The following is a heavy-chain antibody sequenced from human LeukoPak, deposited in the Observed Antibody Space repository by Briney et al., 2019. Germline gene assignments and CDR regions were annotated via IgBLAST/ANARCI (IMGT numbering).Heavy chain of an antibody. CDR1: GFTFSSYA. J-gene: IGHJ6*02. CDR3: AKDQSYSSTWYRGMDV. D-gene: IGHD6-13*01. CDR2: ISGSGGST. Sequence: GGSLRLSCAASGFTFSSYAMSWVRQAPGRGLEWVSAISGSGGSTYYADSVKGRFTISRDNSKNTLYLQMNSLRAEDMAVYYCAKDQSYSSTWYRGMDVWGQGTTVTVSS. V-gene: IGHV3-23*01.